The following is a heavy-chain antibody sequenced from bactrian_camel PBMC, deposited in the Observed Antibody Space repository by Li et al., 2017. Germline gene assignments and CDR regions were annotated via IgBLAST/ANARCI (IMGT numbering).Heavy chain of an antibody. CDR2: ISSDGKTT. J-gene: IGHJ4*01. CDR3: EAGKRPCVLSYVDY. Sequence: VESGGGSVQAGGSLRLSCTASAFTLDGSDMGWYRKSPGSQCDVVATISSDGKTTHYADSVKGRFAISKDHAKNTPYLQMNSLKPEDTAMYYCEAGKRPCVLSYVDYWGQGTQVTVS. D-gene: IGHD4*01. V-gene: IGHV3S55*01. CDR1: AFTLDGSD.